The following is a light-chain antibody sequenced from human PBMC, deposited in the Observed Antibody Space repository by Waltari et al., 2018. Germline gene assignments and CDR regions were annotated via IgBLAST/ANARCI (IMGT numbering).Light chain of an antibody. Sequence: DIVMTQSPDSLAVSLGERATIHCKSSQSLLYRSSNRNYLAWYQQRPGQSPKLLIYWASTRESGVPDRFSGSGSRTDFTLTISSLQAEDVAIYYCQQYFTTPSFGQGTRLEIK. CDR2: WAS. J-gene: IGKJ5*01. CDR1: QSLLYRSSNRNY. V-gene: IGKV4-1*01. CDR3: QQYFTTPS.